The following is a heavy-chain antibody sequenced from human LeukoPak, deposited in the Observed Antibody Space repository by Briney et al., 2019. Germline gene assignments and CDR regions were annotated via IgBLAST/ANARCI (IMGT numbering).Heavy chain of an antibody. Sequence: GGSLRLSCAASGFTVSSNYMSWVRQAPGKGLEWVSVIYSGGSTYYADSVKGRFTISRDNSKNTLYLQMNSLRAEDTAVYYCASVEIAAAGYYFDYWGQGTLVTVSS. J-gene: IGHJ4*02. CDR3: ASVEIAAAGYYFDY. CDR1: GFTVSSNY. V-gene: IGHV3-53*01. D-gene: IGHD6-13*01. CDR2: IYSGGST.